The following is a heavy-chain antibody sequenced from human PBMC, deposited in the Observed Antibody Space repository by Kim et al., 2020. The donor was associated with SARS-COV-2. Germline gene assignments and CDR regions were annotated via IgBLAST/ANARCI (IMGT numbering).Heavy chain of an antibody. J-gene: IGHJ4*02. CDR1: GGSFSGYY. Sequence: SETLSLTCAVYGGSFSGYYWSWIRQPPGKGLEWIGEINHSGSTNYNPSLKSRVTISVDTSKNQFSLKLSSVTAADTAVYYCARRTQSRNSSSWYFYTRNFDYWGQGTLVTVSS. V-gene: IGHV4-34*01. D-gene: IGHD6-13*01. CDR3: ARRTQSRNSSSWYFYTRNFDY. CDR2: INHSGST.